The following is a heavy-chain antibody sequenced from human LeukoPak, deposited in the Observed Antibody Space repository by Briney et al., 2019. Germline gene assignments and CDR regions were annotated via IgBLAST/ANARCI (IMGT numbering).Heavy chain of an antibody. CDR1: GGSISSGGYY. J-gene: IGHJ4*02. CDR2: IYYSGST. D-gene: IGHD2-2*01. CDR3: ARQVPAAEDLFDY. Sequence: ASQTLSLTCTVSGGSISSGGYYWSWIRQHPGKGLEWIGYIYYSGSTNYNPSLKSRVTISVDTSKNQFSLRLRSVTAADTAVYYCARQVPAAEDLFDYWGQGALVTVSS. V-gene: IGHV4-31*03.